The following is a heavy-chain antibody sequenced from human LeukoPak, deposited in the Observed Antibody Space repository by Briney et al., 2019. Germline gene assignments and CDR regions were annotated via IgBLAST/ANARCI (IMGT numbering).Heavy chain of an antibody. CDR1: GYTFTSYY. D-gene: IGHD6-13*01. J-gene: IGHJ4*02. V-gene: IGHV1-46*01. CDR3: ARQTDSSSWIHPRYYFDY. Sequence: GAPVKVSCKASGYTFTSYYMHWVRQAPGQGLEWMGIINPSGGSTSYAQKFQGRVTMTRDTSTSTVYMELSSLRSEDTAVYYCARQTDSSSWIHPRYYFDYWGQGTLVTVSS. CDR2: INPSGGST.